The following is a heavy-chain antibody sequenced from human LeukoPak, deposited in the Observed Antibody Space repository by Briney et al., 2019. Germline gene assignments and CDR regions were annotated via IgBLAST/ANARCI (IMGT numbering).Heavy chain of an antibody. CDR1: GFTFSSYW. D-gene: IGHD2-2*01. CDR3: AKDQKLIVVVPAAKTYGMDV. Sequence: GGSLRLSCAASGFTFSSYWMYWVRQPPGKGLVWVSQIYGDGSSTRYADSVKGRFTISRDNAKSTLYLQMNSLRAEDTAVYYCAKDQKLIVVVPAAKTYGMDVWGQGTTVTVSS. V-gene: IGHV3-74*01. CDR2: IYGDGSST. J-gene: IGHJ6*02.